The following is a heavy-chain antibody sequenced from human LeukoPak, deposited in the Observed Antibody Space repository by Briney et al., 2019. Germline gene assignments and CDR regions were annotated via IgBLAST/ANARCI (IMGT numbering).Heavy chain of an antibody. V-gene: IGHV3-23*01. CDR1: GFTFSTYA. CDR2: ISGSAATT. Sequence: GGSLRLSCAASGFTFSTYAMGWVRRAPGKGLEWVSAISGSAATTYYAGSVKGRFTISRDNSKNTVYLQMNSLRAEDTAVYYCAKGPVVVPDYYMDLWGKGTTVTVSS. CDR3: AKGPVVVPDYYMDL. J-gene: IGHJ6*03. D-gene: IGHD2-2*01.